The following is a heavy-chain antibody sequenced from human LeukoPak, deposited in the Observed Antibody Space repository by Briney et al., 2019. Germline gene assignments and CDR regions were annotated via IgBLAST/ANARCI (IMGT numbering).Heavy chain of an antibody. Sequence: PSETLSLTCSVSADSISSGHYWGWIRQPPGKGLEWIGSIDHSGTTYYNPSLKSRVTISVNKSKNQFSLKLSSVTAADTAVYYCARGEFDGGVYFDYWGQGTLVTVSS. CDR1: ADSISSGHY. J-gene: IGHJ4*02. CDR2: IDHSGTT. D-gene: IGHD3-16*01. V-gene: IGHV4-38-2*01. CDR3: ARGEFDGGVYFDY.